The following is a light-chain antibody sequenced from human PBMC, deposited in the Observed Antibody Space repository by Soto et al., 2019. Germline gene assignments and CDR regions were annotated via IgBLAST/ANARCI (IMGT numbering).Light chain of an antibody. CDR3: QQLTNFRFT. V-gene: IGKV1-9*01. CDR2: GAS. J-gene: IGKJ2*01. Sequence: IQLTQSPSSLFASVGDRVTITCRASQGINKFLAWYQQRPGKAPQLLVYGASTLQSGVPSRFSGSGSGTDFTLTISSLQTEDFATYYCQQLTNFRFTFDQGTKLDIK. CDR1: QGINKF.